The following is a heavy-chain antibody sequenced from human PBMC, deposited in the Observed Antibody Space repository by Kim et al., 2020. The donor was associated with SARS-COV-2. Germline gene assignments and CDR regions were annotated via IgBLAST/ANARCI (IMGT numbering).Heavy chain of an antibody. CDR3: ARHGNEQWLAAPNWFDP. CDR2: IYYSGST. V-gene: IGHV4-39*01. CDR1: GGSISSSSYY. D-gene: IGHD6-19*01. J-gene: IGHJ5*02. Sequence: SETLSLTCTVSGGSISSSSYYWGWIRQPPGKGLEWIGSIYYSGSTYYNPSLKSRVTISVDTSKNQFSLKLSSVTAADTAVYYCARHGNEQWLAAPNWFDPWGQGTLVTVSS.